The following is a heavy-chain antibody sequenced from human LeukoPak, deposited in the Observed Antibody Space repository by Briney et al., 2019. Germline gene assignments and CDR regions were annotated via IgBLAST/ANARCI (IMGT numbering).Heavy chain of an antibody. J-gene: IGHJ4*02. CDR2: IHNSGTT. D-gene: IGHD3-10*01. CDR3: AGRYYYNLGSFPFDF. Sequence: SETLSLTCAASGGPFSGYFWSWIRQSSGKGLEWIGEIHNSGTTNYNPSLNSRVTISEDTSKNQFYLNLSSVTAADTAVYYCAGRYYYNLGSFPFDFWGQGTLVTVSS. V-gene: IGHV4-34*01. CDR1: GGPFSGYF.